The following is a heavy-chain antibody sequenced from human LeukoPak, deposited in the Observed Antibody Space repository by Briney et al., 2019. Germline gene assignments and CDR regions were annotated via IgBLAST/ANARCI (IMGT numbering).Heavy chain of an antibody. CDR3: ARDPSSWYYYYMDV. CDR2: ISSSSSTI. V-gene: IGHV3-11*04. CDR1: GFTFSDYY. D-gene: IGHD6-13*01. Sequence: GGSLRLSCAASGFTFSDYYMSWIRQAPGKGLEWVSYISSSSSTIYYADSVKGRFTISRDNAKNSLYLQMNSLRAEDTAVYYCARDPSSWYYYYMDVWGKGTTVTVSS. J-gene: IGHJ6*03.